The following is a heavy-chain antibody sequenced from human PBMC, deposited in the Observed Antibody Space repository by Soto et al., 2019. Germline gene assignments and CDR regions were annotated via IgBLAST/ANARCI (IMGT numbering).Heavy chain of an antibody. CDR1: KFTFRTYV. J-gene: IGHJ6*02. Sequence: QVQLVESGGGVVQPERSQRLSCEASKFTFRTYVMHWVRQAPGKGLEWVALISFDGTNQYYADSVKGRFTISRDNSKNTMYLQMNSLRPEDTAVYYCAREMIPMIMGGMSAMDVWGPGTTVTVSS. V-gene: IGHV3-30*04. D-gene: IGHD3-22*01. CDR3: AREMIPMIMGGMSAMDV. CDR2: ISFDGTNQ.